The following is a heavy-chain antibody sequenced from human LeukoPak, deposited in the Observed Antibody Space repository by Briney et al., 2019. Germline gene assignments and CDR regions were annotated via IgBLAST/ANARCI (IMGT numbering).Heavy chain of an antibody. CDR1: GYTFTSYG. CDR2: ISAYNGNT. J-gene: IGHJ4*02. CDR3: ARVIVWFGELFTFDY. D-gene: IGHD3-10*01. Sequence: GASVKVSCKASGYTFTSYGISWVRQAPGQGLEWMGWISAYNGNTNYAQKLQGRVTMTTDTSTSTAYMELRSLRSDDTAVYYCARVIVWFGELFTFDYWGQGTLVTVSS. V-gene: IGHV1-18*01.